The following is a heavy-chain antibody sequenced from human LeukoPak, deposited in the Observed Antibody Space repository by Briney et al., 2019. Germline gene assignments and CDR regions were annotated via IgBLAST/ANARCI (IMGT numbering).Heavy chain of an antibody. CDR3: ARVGDDIVAGGSWFDP. CDR2: IISIFGSA. D-gene: IGHD5-12*01. Sequence: SVKVSCKASGGTFSSYAISWVRQAPGQGLEWMGGIISIFGSANYAQNFQGRVTITADESTTTAYMELSSLRSEDTAVYYCARVGDDIVAGGSWFDPWGQGTLVTVSS. CDR1: GGTFSSYA. J-gene: IGHJ5*02. V-gene: IGHV1-69*13.